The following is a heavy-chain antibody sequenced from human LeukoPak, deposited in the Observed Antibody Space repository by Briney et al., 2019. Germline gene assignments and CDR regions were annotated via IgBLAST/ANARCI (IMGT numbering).Heavy chain of an antibody. CDR2: INPNSGGT. D-gene: IGHD2-15*01. CDR1: GYTFTGYY. CDR3: ARDFRNGYCSGGSCYSGDY. J-gene: IGHJ4*02. V-gene: IGHV1-2*06. Sequence: ASVKVSCKASGYTFTGYYMHWVRQAPGQGLEWMGRINPNSGGTNYAQKFQGRVTMTRDTPISTAYMELSRLRSDDTAVYYCARDFRNGYCSGGSCYSGDYWGQGTLVTVSS.